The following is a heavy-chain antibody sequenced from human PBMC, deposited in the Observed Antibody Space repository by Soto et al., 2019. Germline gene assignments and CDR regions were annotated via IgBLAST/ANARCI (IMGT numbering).Heavy chain of an antibody. V-gene: IGHV4-4*02. D-gene: IGHD3-22*01. J-gene: IGHJ4*02. Sequence: QVELQESGPGLVKPSGTLSLTCAVFGNSISTTNWWSWVRQSPGKGLEWIGEIYHSGTSNYSPSLKSRVTISLDKSKNQFSLKLSSVTAADTAVYYCARDVGYHYDGSPSGQFDFWGQGTLVIVSS. CDR1: GNSISTTNW. CDR2: IYHSGTS. CDR3: ARDVGYHYDGSPSGQFDF.